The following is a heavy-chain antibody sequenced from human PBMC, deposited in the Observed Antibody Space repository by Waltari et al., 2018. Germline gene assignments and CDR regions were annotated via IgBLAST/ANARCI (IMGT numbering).Heavy chain of an antibody. CDR3: SVSLNI. CDR1: GLTFSNYW. J-gene: IGHJ3*02. Sequence: EVQLVESGGGLVQPGESLRLSCADSGLTFSNYWMDWVRQAPGKGLEWVANIKEDGSEKYYVDSVKGRFTISRDNAKNPLYLQMNSLRVQDTAVYYCSVSLNIWGHGTMVTVSS. CDR2: IKEDGSEK. V-gene: IGHV3-7*01.